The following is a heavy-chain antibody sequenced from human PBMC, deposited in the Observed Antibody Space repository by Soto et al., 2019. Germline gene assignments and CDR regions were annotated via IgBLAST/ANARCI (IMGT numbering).Heavy chain of an antibody. CDR2: IRSKPNSYAT. Sequence: EVQLVESGGGLVQPGESLKLSCAVSGFTFSGSAMHWVRQASGKGLEWVGRIRSKPNSYATAYAESVKGRFTISRDDSRNTAYLQMNSLKTEDTALYYCTRVTSDIVSTFVWFDSWGQGTLVTVSS. CDR3: TRVTSDIVSTFVWFDS. V-gene: IGHV3-73*02. J-gene: IGHJ5*01. D-gene: IGHD5-12*01. CDR1: GFTFSGSA.